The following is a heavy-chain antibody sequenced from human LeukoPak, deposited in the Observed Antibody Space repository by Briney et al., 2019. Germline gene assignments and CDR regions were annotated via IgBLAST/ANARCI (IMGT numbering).Heavy chain of an antibody. CDR3: ARLITGTTTAFDI. CDR1: GGSISGYY. J-gene: IGHJ3*02. D-gene: IGHD1-7*01. V-gene: IGHV4-4*07. CDR2: VYTSGST. Sequence: SETLSLTCSVSGGSISGYYWTWIRQPAGKGLEWIGRVYTSGSTHYNPSLKTRLTMSVDTSKNQFSLKLSSVTAADTAVYYCARLITGTTTAFDIWGQGTMVTV.